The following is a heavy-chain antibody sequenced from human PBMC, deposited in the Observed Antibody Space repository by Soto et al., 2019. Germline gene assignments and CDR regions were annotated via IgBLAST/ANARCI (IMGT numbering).Heavy chain of an antibody. CDR3: VKDESINWYSGHFRH. J-gene: IGHJ1*01. D-gene: IGHD1-26*01. V-gene: IGHV3-53*05. CDR1: GFIVSRSY. Sequence: GGSLRLSCGVSGFIVSRSYMTWARQAPGKGLEWVSSLYSGGSSYYSDSVKGRFTISRDNSENTLSLQMNSLRAEDTAFYYCVKDESINWYSGHFRHWGQGTLVTVSS. CDR2: LYSGGSS.